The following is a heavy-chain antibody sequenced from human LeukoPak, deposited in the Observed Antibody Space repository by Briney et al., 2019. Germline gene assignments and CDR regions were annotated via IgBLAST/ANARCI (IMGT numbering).Heavy chain of an antibody. J-gene: IGHJ4*02. V-gene: IGHV3-49*03. CDR2: IRSKANGGTT. Sequence: PGGSLRLSCTASGFIFGDYAMSWFRQAPGKGLEWGGFIRSKANGGTTEYAASVKGRFTISRDDSKSIAYMEVNSLKTEDTAVYYCTREEGGATNFWGQGTLVTVSS. CDR3: TREEGGATNF. D-gene: IGHD1-26*01. CDR1: GFIFGDYA.